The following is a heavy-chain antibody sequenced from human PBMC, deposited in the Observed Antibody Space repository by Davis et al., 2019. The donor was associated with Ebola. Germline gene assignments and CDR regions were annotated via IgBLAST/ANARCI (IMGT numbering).Heavy chain of an antibody. CDR2: ISGSGGST. CDR1: GFTFSSYA. V-gene: IGHV3-23*01. Sequence: GESLKISCAASGFTFSSYAMSWVRQAPGKGLEWVSAISGSGGSTYYADSVKGRFTISRDNSKNTLYLQMNSLRAEDTAVYYCAKDHVEMATIWGNLGIWGQGTMVTVSS. CDR3: AKDHVEMATIWGNLGI. D-gene: IGHD5-24*01. J-gene: IGHJ3*02.